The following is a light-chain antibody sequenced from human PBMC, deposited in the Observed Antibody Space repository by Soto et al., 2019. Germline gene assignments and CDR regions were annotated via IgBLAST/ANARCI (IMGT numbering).Light chain of an antibody. Sequence: DIVMTQSPLSLPVTPGEPASISCSSSQSLLQSNGYNYLDWYLQKPGQSPQLLIFFGSYRASGVPERVRGRGSSTDFTLKIRSVEAEDVGIYYCMQSQQTPPTFGQGTRVEIK. CDR1: QSLLQSNGYNY. J-gene: IGKJ1*01. CDR3: MQSQQTPPT. CDR2: FGS. V-gene: IGKV2-28*01.